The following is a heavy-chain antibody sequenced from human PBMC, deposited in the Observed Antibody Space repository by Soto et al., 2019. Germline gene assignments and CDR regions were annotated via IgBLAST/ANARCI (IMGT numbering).Heavy chain of an antibody. Sequence: EVQLLESGGGLVQPGGSLRLSCAASGFTFSSYAMSWVRQAPGKGLEWVSAISGSGGSTYYADSVKGRFTISRDNSKNTLYLQMNSLRAEDTAVYYCAKWDITMIVVVNRKQHDDAFDIWGQGTMVTVSS. V-gene: IGHV3-23*01. CDR2: ISGSGGST. J-gene: IGHJ3*02. D-gene: IGHD3-22*01. CDR3: AKWDITMIVVVNRKQHDDAFDI. CDR1: GFTFSSYA.